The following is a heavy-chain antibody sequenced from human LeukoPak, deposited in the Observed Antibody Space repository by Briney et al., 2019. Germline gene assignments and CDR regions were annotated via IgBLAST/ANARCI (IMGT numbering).Heavy chain of an antibody. V-gene: IGHV4-4*02. D-gene: IGHD6-13*01. J-gene: IGHJ4*02. CDR3: ARVDSNNWYDSRGYFDY. CDR2: IHHSGST. Sequence: PSGTLSLTCAVSGVSISSSNWWNWVRQPPGKGLEWIGEIHHSGSTNYNPSLKSRVTISVDTSKNQFSLKLRSVTAADTAVYYCARVDSNNWYDSRGYFDYWGQGTLVTVSS. CDR1: GVSISSSNW.